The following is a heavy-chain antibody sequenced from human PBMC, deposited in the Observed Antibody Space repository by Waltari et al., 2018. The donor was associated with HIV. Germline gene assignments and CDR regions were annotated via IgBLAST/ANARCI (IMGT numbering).Heavy chain of an antibody. CDR3: ARDTLNFFFGLDV. CDR2: ISSSSFNI. Sequence: EEQLVESGGGLVHHGGSLKLSCAASGFSFGDYAMNWVRQAPGKGLEWIAYISSSSFNIKYVDSVMGRFTISRDNTQNSLSLQMNNLIDEDTAKYFCARDTLNFFFGLDVWGHGTTVAVSS. V-gene: IGHV3-48*02. J-gene: IGHJ6*02. CDR1: GFSFGDYA.